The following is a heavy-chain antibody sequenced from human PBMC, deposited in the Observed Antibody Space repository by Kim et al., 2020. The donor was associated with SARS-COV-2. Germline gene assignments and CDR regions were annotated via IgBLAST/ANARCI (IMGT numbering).Heavy chain of an antibody. CDR1: GFTFSSYA. D-gene: IGHD5-18*01. CDR3: ARADGYSYGGGAFDI. Sequence: GGSLRLSCAASGFTFSSYAMHWVRQAPGKGLEWVAVISYDGSNKYYADSVKGRFTISRDNSKNTLYLQMNSLRAEDTAVYYCARADGYSYGGGAFDIWGQGTMVTVSS. CDR2: ISYDGSNK. V-gene: IGHV3-30*04. J-gene: IGHJ3*02.